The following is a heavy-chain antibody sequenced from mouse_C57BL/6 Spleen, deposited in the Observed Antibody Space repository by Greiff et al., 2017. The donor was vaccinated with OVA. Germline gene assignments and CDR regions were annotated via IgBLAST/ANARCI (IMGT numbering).Heavy chain of an antibody. D-gene: IGHD1-1*01. CDR3: ARSTTVVAPMDY. Sequence: QVQLPQPGAELVKPGASVKMSCKASGYTFTSYWITWVKQRPGQGLEWIGDIYPGSGSTNYNEKFKSKATLTVDTSSSTAYMQLSSLTSEDSAVYYCARSTTVVAPMDYWGQGTSVTVSS. V-gene: IGHV1-55*01. J-gene: IGHJ4*01. CDR1: GYTFTSYW. CDR2: IYPGSGST.